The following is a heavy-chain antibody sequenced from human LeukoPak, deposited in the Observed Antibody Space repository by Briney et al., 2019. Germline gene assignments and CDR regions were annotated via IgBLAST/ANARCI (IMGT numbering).Heavy chain of an antibody. V-gene: IGHV3-74*01. J-gene: IGHJ4*02. CDR3: AKEKRKGSGYLDY. CDR2: INSDGSST. D-gene: IGHD3-22*01. CDR1: GFTFSSYW. Sequence: PGGSLRLSCAASGFTFSSYWMHWVRQAPGKGLVWVSRINSDGSSTSYADSVKGRFTISRDNSKNTLYLQMNSLRAEDTAVYYCAKEKRKGSGYLDYWGQGTLVTVSS.